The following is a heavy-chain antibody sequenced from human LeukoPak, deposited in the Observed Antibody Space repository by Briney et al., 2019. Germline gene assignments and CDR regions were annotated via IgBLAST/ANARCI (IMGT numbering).Heavy chain of an antibody. CDR1: GYTFTSYG. D-gene: IGHD2-15*01. CDR2: ISAYNGNT. CDR3: ARVKNCSGGSCYGTLDY. J-gene: IGHJ4*02. V-gene: IGHV1-18*01. Sequence: GASVKVSCKASGYTFTSYGVSWVRQAPGQGLEWMGWISAYNGNTNYAQKLQGRVTMTTDTSTSTAYMELRSLRSDGTAVYYCARVKNCSGGSCYGTLDYWGQGTLVTVSS.